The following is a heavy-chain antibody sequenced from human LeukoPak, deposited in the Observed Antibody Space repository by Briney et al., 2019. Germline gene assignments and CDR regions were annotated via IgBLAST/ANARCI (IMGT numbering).Heavy chain of an antibody. V-gene: IGHV4-39*02. D-gene: IGHD2-2*03. CDR2: IQHSGNT. J-gene: IGHJ4*02. CDR3: ARDGSH. CDR1: GDSINSGSYH. Sequence: SEALSLTCTVSGDSINSGSYHWGWIRQPPGKGLEWIGSIQHSGNTYYNPSLKSRLTISVDTSKNQFSLKLNSVTAADTAVYYCARDGSHWGQGTLVTVSS.